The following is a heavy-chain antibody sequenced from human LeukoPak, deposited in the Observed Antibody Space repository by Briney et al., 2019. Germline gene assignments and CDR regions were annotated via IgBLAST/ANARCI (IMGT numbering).Heavy chain of an antibody. J-gene: IGHJ4*02. CDR3: TTEGFWSGYYGEDY. D-gene: IGHD3-3*01. Sequence: GGSLRLSCAASGFTFSNAWMSWVRQAPGKGLEWVGRIKSKTDGGTTDYAAPVKGRFTISRDDSKNTLYLQMNSLKTEDTAVYYCTTEGFWSGYYGEDYWGQGTLVTVSS. CDR1: GFTFSNAW. V-gene: IGHV3-15*01. CDR2: IKSKTDGGTT.